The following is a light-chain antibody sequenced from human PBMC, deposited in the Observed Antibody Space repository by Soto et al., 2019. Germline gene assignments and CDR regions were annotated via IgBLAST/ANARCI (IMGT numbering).Light chain of an antibody. CDR2: GAS. CDR1: QSVSSSY. CDR3: QHYGNSLT. Sequence: EIVLTQSPGTLSLSPGERVTLACRASQSVSSSYLAWYQQKPGQAPRLLIYGASSRATDIPDRFSGSWSGTDFTLTSSRLAPEDFAVYYCQHYGNSLTFGGGTKVEIK. V-gene: IGKV3-20*01. J-gene: IGKJ4*01.